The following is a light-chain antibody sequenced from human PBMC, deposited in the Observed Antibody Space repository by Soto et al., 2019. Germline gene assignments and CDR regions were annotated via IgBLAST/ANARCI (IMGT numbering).Light chain of an antibody. CDR2: DAS. CDR1: QSISSW. CDR3: QQYNSYSPAT. J-gene: IGKJ1*01. Sequence: DIQMTQSPSTLSASVGDRVTITCRASQSISSWLAWHQQKPGKAPKLLIYDASSLESGVPSRFSGSGSGTEFTLTISSLQPDDFATYYCQQYNSYSPATFGQGTKVDSK. V-gene: IGKV1-5*01.